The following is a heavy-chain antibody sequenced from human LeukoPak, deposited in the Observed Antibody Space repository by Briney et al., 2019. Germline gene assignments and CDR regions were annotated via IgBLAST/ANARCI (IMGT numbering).Heavy chain of an antibody. CDR2: IRQDGSEK. J-gene: IGHJ3*02. D-gene: IGHD1-1*01. V-gene: IGHV3-7*01. CDR1: EFILSNYW. CDR3: ATSNWNAFDI. Sequence: GGSLRLSCAASEFILSNYWLTWVRQAPGKGLEWVANIRQDGSEKYYEDSVKGRFTISRDNANNSLYLQMNSLGAEDTAVYYCATSNWNAFDIWGQGTMVTVSS.